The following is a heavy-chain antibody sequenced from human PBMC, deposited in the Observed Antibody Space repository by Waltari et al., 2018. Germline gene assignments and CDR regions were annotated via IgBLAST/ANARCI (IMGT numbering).Heavy chain of an antibody. D-gene: IGHD3-10*01. Sequence: EVQLLESGETLLQPGGSLSLSCTASGFSLSNYGLTWVRQAPGKGLGWVSAISRDGGATFYGGAVRGRSTISRDNSKNTVYLEINSLRVDDTAKYYCARWSVSGSYYDSWGQGILVAVSS. J-gene: IGHJ4*02. CDR1: GFSLSNYG. CDR3: ARWSVSGSYYDS. CDR2: ISRDGGAT. V-gene: IGHV3-23*01.